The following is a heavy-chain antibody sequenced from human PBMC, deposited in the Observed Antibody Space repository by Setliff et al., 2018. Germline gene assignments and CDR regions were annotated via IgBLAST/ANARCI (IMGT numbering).Heavy chain of an antibody. CDR3: ATPGRRFGESIDY. CDR1: GYSISSGYY. V-gene: IGHV4-38-2*01. CDR2: IYHSGST. D-gene: IGHD3-10*01. Sequence: SETLSLTCAVSGYSISSGYYWGWIRQPPGKGLEWIGSIYHSGSTYYNPSLKSRVTISVDTSKNQFSPKLTSVTAADTAVYYCATPGRRFGESIDYWGQGTLVTVSS. J-gene: IGHJ4*02.